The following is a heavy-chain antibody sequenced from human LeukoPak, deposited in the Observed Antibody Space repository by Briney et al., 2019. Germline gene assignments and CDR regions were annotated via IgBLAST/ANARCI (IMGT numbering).Heavy chain of an antibody. J-gene: IGHJ6*03. CDR1: GGSISSSSYY. CDR2: IYYSGST. Sequence: SETLSLTCTVSGGSISSSSYYWGWIRQPPGKGLEWIGSIYYSGSTYYNPSLKSRVTISVDTSKNQFSLKLSSVTAADTAVYYCARVFLDSASSSWYWWGYYYMDVWGKGTTVTVSS. CDR3: ARVFLDSASSSWYWWGYYYMDV. D-gene: IGHD6-13*01. V-gene: IGHV4-39*01.